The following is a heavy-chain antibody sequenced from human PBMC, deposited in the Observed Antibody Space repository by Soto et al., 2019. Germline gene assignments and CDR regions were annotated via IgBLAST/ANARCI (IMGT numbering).Heavy chain of an antibody. CDR3: AKSIYCSSTSCHLGHFQH. CDR2: ISGSGGST. V-gene: IGHV3-23*01. Sequence: EVQLLESGGGLVQPGGSLRLSCAASGFTFSSYAMSWVRQAPGKGLEWVSAISGSGGSTYYADSVKGRFTISRDNSKNTLYLQMNSLRAEDTAVDYCAKSIYCSSTSCHLGHFQHWGQGTLVTVSS. CDR1: GFTFSSYA. D-gene: IGHD2-2*01. J-gene: IGHJ1*01.